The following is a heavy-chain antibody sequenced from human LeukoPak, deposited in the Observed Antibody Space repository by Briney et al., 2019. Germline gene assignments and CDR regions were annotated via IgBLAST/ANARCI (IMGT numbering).Heavy chain of an antibody. J-gene: IGHJ4*02. Sequence: PGGSLRLSCAASGFTFISYAMHWVRQAPGQGLEWVSVISGSGGSTYYADSVKGRFAISRDSSKNTLSLQMNSLRAEDTALYYCAKTLSSGYYVDCWGQGTLVTVSS. V-gene: IGHV3-23*01. CDR3: AKTLSSGYYVDC. CDR2: ISGSGGST. D-gene: IGHD3-22*01. CDR1: GFTFISYA.